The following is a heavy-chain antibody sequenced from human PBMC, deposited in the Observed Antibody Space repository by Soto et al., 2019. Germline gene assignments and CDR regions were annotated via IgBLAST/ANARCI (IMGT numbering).Heavy chain of an antibody. CDR2: IYYSGST. CDR1: GGSISSYY. V-gene: IGHV4-59*01. J-gene: IGHJ6*03. D-gene: IGHD6-13*01. Sequence: QVQLQESGPGLVKPSETLSLTCTVSGGSISSYYWSWIRQPPGKGLEWIGYIYYSGSTNYNPSLKSRDTISVDTSKNQFSLKLSSVTAADTAVYYCARVKRIAAADYYYYYYLDVWGKGTTVTVSS. CDR3: ARVKRIAAADYYYYYYLDV.